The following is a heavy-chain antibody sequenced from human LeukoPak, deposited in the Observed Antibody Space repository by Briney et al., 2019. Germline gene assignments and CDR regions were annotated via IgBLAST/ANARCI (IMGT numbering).Heavy chain of an antibody. J-gene: IGHJ3*02. CDR3: ARDMSGSGSYFLNDAFDI. V-gene: IGHV1-18*01. D-gene: IGHD3-10*01. CDR1: GYTFTTYE. Sequence: VASVKVSCKASGYTFTTYEIHWVRQAPGQGLEWMGWISAYNGNTNYAQKLQGRVTMTTDTSTSTAYMELRSLRSDDTAVYYCARDMSGSGSYFLNDAFDIWGQGTMVTVSS. CDR2: ISAYNGNT.